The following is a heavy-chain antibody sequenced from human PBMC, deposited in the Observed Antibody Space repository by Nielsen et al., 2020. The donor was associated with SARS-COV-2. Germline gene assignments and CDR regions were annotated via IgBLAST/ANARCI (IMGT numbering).Heavy chain of an antibody. V-gene: IGHV4-39*07. CDR1: GGSISSYY. CDR3: AREGDYYGSGSHP. D-gene: IGHD3-10*01. Sequence: SETLSLTCTVSGGSISSYYWSWIRQPPGKGLEWIGSIYYSGSTYYNPSLKSRVTISVDTSKNQFSLKLSSVTAADTAVYYCAREGDYYGSGSHPWGQGTLVTVSS. CDR2: IYYSGST. J-gene: IGHJ5*02.